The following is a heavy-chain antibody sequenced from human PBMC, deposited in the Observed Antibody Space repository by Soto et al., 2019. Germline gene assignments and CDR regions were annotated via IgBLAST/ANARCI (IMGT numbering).Heavy chain of an antibody. Sequence: SGTLSLTCAVSGGVFSGFYWSWVRQPPGKGLEWIWEINRSGSTNYNPSLKSRVTISVDTSKNQFSLKLSSVTAADTAVYYCARGPSYYDSSGYYYGYWGQGTLVTVSS. CDR1: GGVFSGFY. V-gene: IGHV4-34*01. J-gene: IGHJ4*02. CDR3: ARGPSYYDSSGYYYGY. D-gene: IGHD3-22*01. CDR2: INRSGST.